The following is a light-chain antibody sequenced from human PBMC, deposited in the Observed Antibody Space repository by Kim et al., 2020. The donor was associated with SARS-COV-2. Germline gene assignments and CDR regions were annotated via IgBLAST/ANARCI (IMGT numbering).Light chain of an antibody. Sequence: GQSITISCTGTSSDVGGYNHVSWYQHHPGRAPKLLIYDVSERPSGVSNRFSGSKSGNTASLTISGLQAEDEADYYCTSYTSISTWVFGGGTQLTVL. CDR1: SSDVGGYNH. J-gene: IGLJ3*02. CDR3: TSYTSISTWV. V-gene: IGLV2-14*03. CDR2: DVS.